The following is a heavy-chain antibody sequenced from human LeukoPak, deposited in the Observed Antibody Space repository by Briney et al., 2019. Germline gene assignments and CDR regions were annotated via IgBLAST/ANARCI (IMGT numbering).Heavy chain of an antibody. CDR1: GFTFSSYA. Sequence: GGSLRLSCAASGFTFSSYAMRWVRQAPGKGLEWVSYISSSSSTIYYADSVKGRFTISRDNAKNSLYLQMNSLRDEDTAVYYCARDPSPYSSGWFYGMDVWGQGTTVTVSS. J-gene: IGHJ6*02. D-gene: IGHD6-19*01. V-gene: IGHV3-48*02. CDR3: ARDPSPYSSGWFYGMDV. CDR2: ISSSSSTI.